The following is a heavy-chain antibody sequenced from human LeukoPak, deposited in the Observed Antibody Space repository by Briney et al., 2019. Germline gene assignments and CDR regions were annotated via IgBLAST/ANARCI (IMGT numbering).Heavy chain of an antibody. V-gene: IGHV3-53*01. D-gene: IGHD2-2*01. CDR2: TYSGGST. J-gene: IGHJ4*02. CDR3: ARNEVRYECFDY. CDR1: GFTVSSNY. Sequence: GGSLRLSCAASGFTVSSNYMSWVRQAPGKGLEWVSVTYSGGSTYYADSVKGRFTISRDNSKNTLYLQMNSLRAEDTAVYYCARNEVRYECFDYWGQGTLVTVSS.